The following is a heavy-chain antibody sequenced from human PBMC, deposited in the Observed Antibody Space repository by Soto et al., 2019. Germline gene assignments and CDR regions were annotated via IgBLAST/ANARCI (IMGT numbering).Heavy chain of an antibody. CDR3: ARDPMTPVTTGGVGGFDY. V-gene: IGHV4-30-4*01. Sequence: PSETLSLTCTVSGGSISSGDYYWSWIRQPPGKGLEWIGYIYYSGSTYYNPSLKSRVTISVDTSKNQFSLKLGSVTAADTAVYHCARDPMTPVTTGGVGGFDYWGQGTLVTVSS. D-gene: IGHD4-17*01. CDR1: GGSISSGDYY. CDR2: IYYSGST. J-gene: IGHJ4*02.